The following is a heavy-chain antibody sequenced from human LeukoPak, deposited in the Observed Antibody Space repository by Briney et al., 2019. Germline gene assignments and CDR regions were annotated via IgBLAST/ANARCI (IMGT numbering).Heavy chain of an antibody. Sequence: GGSLRLSCAASGFTFSSYAMSWVRQAPGKGLEGVSAISGSGGSTYYADSVKGRFTISRDNSKNTLYLQMNSLRAEDTAVYYCAKDTQGLTFNYFDYWGQGTLVTVSS. J-gene: IGHJ4*02. CDR1: GFTFSSYA. CDR3: AKDTQGLTFNYFDY. V-gene: IGHV3-23*01. CDR2: ISGSGGST.